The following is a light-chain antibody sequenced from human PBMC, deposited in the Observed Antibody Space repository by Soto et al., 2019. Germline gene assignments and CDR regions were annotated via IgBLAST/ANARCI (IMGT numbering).Light chain of an antibody. CDR3: QQRSNRPPVN. J-gene: IGKJ4*01. CDR2: DAS. CDR1: QSVSSY. Sequence: EIVLTQSPATLSLSPGERATLSCRASQSVSSYLAWYQQKPGQAPRLLIYDASNRATGIPARFSGSGSGTDFTLSISSLEPQDCAVYYCQQRSNRPPVNFGGGNKVEIK. V-gene: IGKV3-11*01.